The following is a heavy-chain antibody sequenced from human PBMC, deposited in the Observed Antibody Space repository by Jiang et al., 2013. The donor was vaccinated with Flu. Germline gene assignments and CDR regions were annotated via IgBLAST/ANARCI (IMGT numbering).Heavy chain of an antibody. Sequence: KVSCKASGYTFSDYDIHWVRQAPGQGLEWMGWISPNRGGTNYAQKFQGRVTMTRDTSITTAYMELSRLSSDDTAVYYCTRDLPTDYDDVFDIWGQGTMVTVSS. J-gene: IGHJ3*02. CDR1: GYTFSDYD. CDR2: ISPNRGGT. CDR3: TRDLPTDYDDVFDI. D-gene: IGHD4/OR15-4a*01. V-gene: IGHV1-2*02.